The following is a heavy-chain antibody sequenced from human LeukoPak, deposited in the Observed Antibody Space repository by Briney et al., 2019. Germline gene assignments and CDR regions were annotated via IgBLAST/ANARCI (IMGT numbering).Heavy chain of an antibody. Sequence: GASVKVSCKASGYTFTSYYMHWVRQAPGQGLEWMGIINPSGGSTSYAQKFQGRVTMTRDMSTSTAYMELSSLRSEDTSVYYCARDDGWFDPWGQGTLVTVSS. CDR3: ARDDGWFDP. J-gene: IGHJ5*02. CDR1: GYTFTSYY. V-gene: IGHV1-46*01. CDR2: INPSGGST.